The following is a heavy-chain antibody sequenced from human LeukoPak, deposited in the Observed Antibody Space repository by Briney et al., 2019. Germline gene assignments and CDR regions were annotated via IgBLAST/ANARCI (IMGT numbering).Heavy chain of an antibody. CDR2: INHSGST. CDR3: ASTARGYSYGSFDY. D-gene: IGHD5-18*01. CDR1: GGSFSGYY. Sequence: SETLSLTCAVYGGSFSGYYWSWIRQPPGKGLEWIGEINHSGSTNYNPSLKSRVTISIDTSKNQFSLKLGSVTAADTAVYYCASTARGYSYGSFDYWGQGTLVTVSS. J-gene: IGHJ4*02. V-gene: IGHV4-34*01.